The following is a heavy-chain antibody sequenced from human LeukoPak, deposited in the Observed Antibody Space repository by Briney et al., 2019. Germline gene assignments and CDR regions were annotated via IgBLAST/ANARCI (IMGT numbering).Heavy chain of an antibody. J-gene: IGHJ6*02. CDR2: ISGSGGST. D-gene: IGHD6-19*01. CDR1: GFTFSSYA. CDR3: AKIVDSYSSGWYGVDV. V-gene: IGHV3-23*01. Sequence: PGGSLRLSCAASGFTFSSYAMSWVRQAPGKGLEWVSAISGSGGSTYYADSVKGRFTISRDNSKNTLYLQMNSLRAEDTAVYYCAKIVDSYSSGWYGVDVWGQGTTVTVSS.